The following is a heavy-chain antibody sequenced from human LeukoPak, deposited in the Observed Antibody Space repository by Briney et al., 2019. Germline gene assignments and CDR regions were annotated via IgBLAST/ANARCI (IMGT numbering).Heavy chain of an antibody. CDR3: ARAYYYDSSGYSYYFDY. J-gene: IGHJ4*02. CDR2: ISWNSGSI. D-gene: IGHD3-22*01. V-gene: IGHV3-9*01. Sequence: PGRSLRLSCAASGFTFDDYAMHWVRQAPGKGLEWVSGISWNSGSIGYADSVKGRFTISRDNAKNTLYLQMNSLRAEDTAVYYCARAYYYDSSGYSYYFDYWGQGTLVTVSS. CDR1: GFTFDDYA.